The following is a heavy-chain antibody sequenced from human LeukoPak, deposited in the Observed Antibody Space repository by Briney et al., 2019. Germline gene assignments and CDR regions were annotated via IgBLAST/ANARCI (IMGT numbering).Heavy chain of an antibody. V-gene: IGHV1-2*02. D-gene: IGHD5-24*01. CDR3: VRGGDGDRRDFDF. Sequence: ASVKVSCKASGYTFTGYYMHWVRQAPGQGLEWMGWINPNSGDPNYAQNFQGRVTMTRDTSGSTVYMELNRLRSDDTAVYYCVRGGDGDRRDFDFWGQGTLVTVSS. CDR2: INPNSGDP. J-gene: IGHJ4*02. CDR1: GYTFTGYY.